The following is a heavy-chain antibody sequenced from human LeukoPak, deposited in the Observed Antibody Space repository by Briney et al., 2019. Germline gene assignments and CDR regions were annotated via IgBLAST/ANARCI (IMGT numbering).Heavy chain of an antibody. Sequence: PSETLSLTCSVSGASITTTNFCWTWIRQSPGRGLEWIGYIHDRGSDKYNPALESRATLSVDTSKNQFSLELNSVTAADTAVYYCARYGLVEFRNAFQYWGQGLLVSVSS. CDR2: IHDRGSD. CDR3: ARYGLVEFRNAFQY. V-gene: IGHV4-61*01. CDR1: GASITTTNFC. D-gene: IGHD6-6*01. J-gene: IGHJ1*01.